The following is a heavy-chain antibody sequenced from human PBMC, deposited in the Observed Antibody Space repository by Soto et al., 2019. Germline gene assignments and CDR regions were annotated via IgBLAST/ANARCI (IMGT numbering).Heavy chain of an antibody. CDR2: VSPYNGNA. J-gene: IGHJ4*02. Sequence: ASVKVSCNTSGYTFSNYAISWVRQAPGQGLEWMGWVSPYNGNANYTEKFQGRVSMTTDTSTTTAYMELTSLTSDTTAIYYCAGAIAPIRADPAYWGQGTLFAVAS. D-gene: IGHD2-21*01. CDR3: AGAIAPIRADPAY. CDR1: GYTFSNYA. V-gene: IGHV1-18*04.